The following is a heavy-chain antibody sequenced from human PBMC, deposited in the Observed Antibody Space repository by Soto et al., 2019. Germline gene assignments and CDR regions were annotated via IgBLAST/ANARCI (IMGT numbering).Heavy chain of an antibody. J-gene: IGHJ4*02. Sequence: EVQLVESGGGLVQPGGSLRLSCAASGFTFSSYSMNWVRQAPGKGLEWVSCIGTSSSTIYYADSVKGRFTISRDNAKNSLYLQMNSLRDEDTAVYYCARVSRWDEDSFDWGQGTLVTVSS. CDR2: IGTSSSTI. CDR3: ARVSRWDEDSFD. D-gene: IGHD1-26*01. V-gene: IGHV3-48*02. CDR1: GFTFSSYS.